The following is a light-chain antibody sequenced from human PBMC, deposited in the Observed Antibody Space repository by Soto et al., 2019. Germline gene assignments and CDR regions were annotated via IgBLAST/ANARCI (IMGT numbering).Light chain of an antibody. CDR1: QSVSSN. CDR3: QQYNMWPRT. J-gene: IGKJ1*01. Sequence: EIVMTQSPATLSVSPGERATLSCRASQSVSSNLAWFQRKPGQAPRLLIYDASARAAGIPARFSGSGSGTEFTLTISSLQSEDFAVYYCQQYNMWPRTFGQGTKVEIK. CDR2: DAS. V-gene: IGKV3-15*01.